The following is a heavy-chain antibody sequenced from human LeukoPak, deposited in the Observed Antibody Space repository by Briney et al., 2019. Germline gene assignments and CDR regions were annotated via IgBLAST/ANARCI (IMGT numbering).Heavy chain of an antibody. CDR1: GFTFSSSA. CDR2: IRYDGRNK. D-gene: IGHD6-6*01. CDR3: ARDQGGFEYSSSSD. Sequence: PGGSLRLSCAASGFTFSSSAMHWVRQAPGTGREWVASIRYDGRNKYYAESVEGRFTISRDNSQNMLFLQMNSLRGDDTAVYYCARDQGGFEYSSSSDWGQGTLVTVSS. J-gene: IGHJ4*02. V-gene: IGHV3-30*02.